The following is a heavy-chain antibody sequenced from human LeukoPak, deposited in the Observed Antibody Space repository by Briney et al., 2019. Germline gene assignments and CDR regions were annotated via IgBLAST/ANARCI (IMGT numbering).Heavy chain of an antibody. CDR3: ARVLRDSSGWYQFDY. Sequence: SVKVSCKASGVTFSSYAITWVRQAPGQGLEWMGGITPIFGTANYAQKFQGRVTITADESTSTANMELSSLRSEDTAVYYCARVLRDSSGWYQFDYWGQGTLVTVSS. CDR2: ITPIFGTA. J-gene: IGHJ4*02. D-gene: IGHD6-19*01. CDR1: GVTFSSYA. V-gene: IGHV1-69*13.